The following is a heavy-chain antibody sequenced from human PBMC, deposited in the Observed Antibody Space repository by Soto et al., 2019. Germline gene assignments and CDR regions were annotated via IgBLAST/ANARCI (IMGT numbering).Heavy chain of an antibody. CDR2: ISAFNGKR. J-gene: IGHJ6*01. V-gene: IGHV1-18*01. D-gene: IGHD2-15*01. CDR1: GYTFSNYG. Sequence: AAVKVSCKASGYTFSNYGISWVRQAPGQGLEWVGWISAFNGKRDYAQKLQGRVTISTDASTSKAYIDLRILRPDDTAVYYCARAFPPAEVGDYYYCMDVCGQ. CDR3: ARAFPPAEVGDYYYCMDV.